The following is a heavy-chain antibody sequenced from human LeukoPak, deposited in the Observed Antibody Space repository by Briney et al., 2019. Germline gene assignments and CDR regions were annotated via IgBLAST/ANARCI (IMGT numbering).Heavy chain of an antibody. CDR1: GGSISSYH. V-gene: IGHV4-59*08. J-gene: IGHJ6*02. CDR2: IYSSGTT. CDR3: ARRYSSTRYGMDV. D-gene: IGHD6-13*01. Sequence: SETLSLTCTVSGGSISSYHWNWIRQPPGKGLEWIGYIYSSGTTNYNPSLKSRVTISVDTSKNQFSLRLSSVTAADTAVYYCARRYSSTRYGMDVWGQGTTVTVSS.